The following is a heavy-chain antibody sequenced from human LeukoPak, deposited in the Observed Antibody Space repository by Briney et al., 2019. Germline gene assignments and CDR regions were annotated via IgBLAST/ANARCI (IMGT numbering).Heavy chain of an antibody. J-gene: IGHJ4*02. V-gene: IGHV1-69*13. CDR1: GGTFSSYA. CDR2: IIPIFGTA. D-gene: IGHD2-15*01. Sequence: SVKVSCKASGGTFSSYAISWVRQAPGQGLEWMGGIIPIFGTANYAQKFQGRVTITADESTSTAYMELSSLRSEDTAVYYCATYGSGGSCYSDYWGQGTLGTVSS. CDR3: ATYGSGGSCYSDY.